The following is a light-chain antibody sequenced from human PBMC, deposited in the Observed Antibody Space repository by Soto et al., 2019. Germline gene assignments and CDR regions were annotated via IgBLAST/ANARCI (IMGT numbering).Light chain of an antibody. Sequence: EIVLTKSPVTLSVSPWERVSLSCLASESVISNLAWYQQKPGQAPRLLIHDASTRATGIPDRFSGSGSGTDFTLTISSLQPHDFATYYCQQFNTSPWTFGQGTKVDIK. CDR2: DAS. J-gene: IGKJ1*01. CDR1: ESVISN. CDR3: QQFNTSPWT. V-gene: IGKV3-15*01.